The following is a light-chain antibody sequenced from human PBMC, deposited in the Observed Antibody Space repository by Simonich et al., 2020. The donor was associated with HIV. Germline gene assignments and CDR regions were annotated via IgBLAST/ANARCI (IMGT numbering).Light chain of an antibody. CDR1: QSISSW. CDR2: KAS. CDR3: QQYNSYSPAWT. Sequence: IQMTQSPSTLSASVGDRVTITCRASQSISSWLAWYQQKPGKAPKLLSYKASSLESGVPSRFSGSGSGTEFTLTISSLQPDDFATYYCQQYNSYSPAWTFGQGTKVEIK. J-gene: IGKJ1*01. V-gene: IGKV1-5*03.